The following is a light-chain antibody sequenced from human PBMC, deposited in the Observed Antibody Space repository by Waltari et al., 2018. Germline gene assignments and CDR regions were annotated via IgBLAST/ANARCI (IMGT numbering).Light chain of an antibody. J-gene: IGKJ1*01. V-gene: IGKV1-33*01. CDR2: DAS. CDR1: QDVINY. CDR3: QHSEA. Sequence: DMQMTQSPASLSASVGDRATITCQPSQDVINYINWYQQRPGKAPQLLIYDASTLKTGVPSRFSGRQSGTYFTLTISGLQPEDVGTYYCQHSEAFGQGTTVEI.